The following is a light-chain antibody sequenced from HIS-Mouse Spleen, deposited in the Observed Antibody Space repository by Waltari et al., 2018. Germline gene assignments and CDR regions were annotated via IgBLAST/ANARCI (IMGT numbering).Light chain of an antibody. CDR1: SGSIASNY. Sequence: NFMLTQPHSVSESPGKTVTISCTRSSGSIASNYVQWYQQRPGSAPTTVIYEDNQRPSGVPGRFSGSIDSSSNSASLPISGLKTEDEADYYCQSYDSSNLVFGGGTKLTVL. CDR2: EDN. J-gene: IGLJ3*02. CDR3: QSYDSSNLV. V-gene: IGLV6-57*04.